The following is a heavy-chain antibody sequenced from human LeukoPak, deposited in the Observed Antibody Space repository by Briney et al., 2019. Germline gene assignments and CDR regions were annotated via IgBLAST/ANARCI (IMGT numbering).Heavy chain of an antibody. Sequence: GGSLRLSCAASGLTFSNYAMHWVRQAPGEGLDWVALISYDGTKTYYSDSVKGRFTISRDSSRNTLYLQMTSLRAEDTAVYYCARHLYYDFWSARTAYFDYWGQGTLVTVSS. J-gene: IGHJ4*02. V-gene: IGHV3-30*03. D-gene: IGHD3-3*01. CDR1: GLTFSNYA. CDR3: ARHLYYDFWSARTAYFDY. CDR2: ISYDGTKT.